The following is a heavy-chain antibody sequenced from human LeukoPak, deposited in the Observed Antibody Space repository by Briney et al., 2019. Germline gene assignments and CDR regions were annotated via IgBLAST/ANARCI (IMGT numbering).Heavy chain of an antibody. CDR3: ARGGGYASPIGY. Sequence: SETLSLTCTLSGGSISTYYWSWIRQPPGKGLEWIGYIYHSGSTNYDPSLKSRVTISVDTSKNQFSLKLSSVTAADTAVYYCARGGGYASPIGYWGQGALVTVSS. CDR1: GGSISTYY. J-gene: IGHJ4*02. D-gene: IGHD5-12*01. V-gene: IGHV4-59*01. CDR2: IYHSGST.